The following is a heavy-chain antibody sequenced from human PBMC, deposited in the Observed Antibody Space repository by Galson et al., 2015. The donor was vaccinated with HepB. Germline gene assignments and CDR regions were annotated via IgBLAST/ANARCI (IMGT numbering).Heavy chain of an antibody. D-gene: IGHD3-3*01. CDR3: ARAVYDFWSGYYPSDC. CDR2: INHSGST. V-gene: IGHV4-34*01. Sequence: ETLSLTCAVYGGSFSGYYWSWIRQPPGKELERIGEINHSGSTNYNPSLKSRVTISVDTSKNQFSLKLSSVTAADTAVYYCARAVYDFWSGYYPSDCWGQGTLVTVSS. CDR1: GGSFSGYY. J-gene: IGHJ4*02.